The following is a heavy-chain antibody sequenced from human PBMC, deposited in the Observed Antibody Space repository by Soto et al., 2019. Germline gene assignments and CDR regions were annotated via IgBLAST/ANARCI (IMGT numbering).Heavy chain of an antibody. CDR2: MSAYNGNT. CDR3: VMGLLLYAFDI. Sequence: ASVKVSCKASGYTFTRFGISWVRQAPGQGLEWMGWMSAYNGNTNYAQKLQRRVTMTTDTSTSTAYMELRSLRSDDTAVNYCVMGLLLYAFDIWGQGTTVTVSS. V-gene: IGHV1-18*01. J-gene: IGHJ3*02. CDR1: GYTFTRFG. D-gene: IGHD2-21*01.